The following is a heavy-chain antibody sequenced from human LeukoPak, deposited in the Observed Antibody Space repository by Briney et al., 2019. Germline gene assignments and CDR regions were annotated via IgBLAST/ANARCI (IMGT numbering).Heavy chain of an antibody. V-gene: IGHV4-59*01. Sequence: PSETLSLTCTVSGGSISSYYWSWIRQPPGQGLEWIGYIYYSGSTNYNPSLKSRVTISVDTSKNQFSLKLSSVTAADTAVYYCASAPILGYCSGGSCYPGGYFDYWGQGTLVTVSS. CDR1: GGSISSYY. CDR2: IYYSGST. D-gene: IGHD2-15*01. CDR3: ASAPILGYCSGGSCYPGGYFDY. J-gene: IGHJ4*02.